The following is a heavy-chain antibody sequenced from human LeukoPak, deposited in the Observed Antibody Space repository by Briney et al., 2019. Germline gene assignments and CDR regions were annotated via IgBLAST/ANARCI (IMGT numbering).Heavy chain of an antibody. CDR2: VFHNGDT. V-gene: IGHV4-39*01. Sequence: SETLSLTCTVSGDSIIGSTYDRGRFRQPDWAWIRQPPGKGLEWIGNVFHNGDTRYNPSLESRVSISVDTSKNQFSLNLNFVTAADTAVYYCAGYGTVYSFDTWGQGTLVTVSS. CDR1: GDSIIGSTYD. CDR3: AGYGTVYSFDT. J-gene: IGHJ4*02. D-gene: IGHD3-9*01.